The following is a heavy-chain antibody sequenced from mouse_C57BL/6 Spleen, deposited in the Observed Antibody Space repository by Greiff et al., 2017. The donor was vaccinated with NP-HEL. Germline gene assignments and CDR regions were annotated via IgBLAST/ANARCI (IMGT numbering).Heavy chain of an antibody. CDR3: ARDYGTTWFAY. J-gene: IGHJ3*01. Sequence: EVQLQESGPGLVKPSQTVFLTCTVTGISITTGNYRWSWIRQFPGNKLEWIGYIYYSGTITYNPSLTSRTTITRDTPKNQFFLEMNSLTAEDTAKYYGARDYGTTWFAYWGQGTLVTVSA. CDR2: IYYSGTI. D-gene: IGHD1-1*01. CDR1: GISITTGNYR. V-gene: IGHV3-5*01.